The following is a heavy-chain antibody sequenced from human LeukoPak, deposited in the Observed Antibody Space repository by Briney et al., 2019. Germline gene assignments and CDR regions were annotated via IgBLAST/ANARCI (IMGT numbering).Heavy chain of an antibody. Sequence: SGTLSLTCAVSGGSISSSNWWSWVRQPPGKGLEWIGEIYHSGSTNYNPSLKSRVTISIDKSKNQFSLKLSSVTAADTAVYYCARAYTGMGVYYYYGMDVWGQGTTVTVSS. V-gene: IGHV4-4*02. D-gene: IGHD5-18*01. CDR3: ARAYTGMGVYYYYGMDV. J-gene: IGHJ6*02. CDR2: IYHSGST. CDR1: GGSISSSNW.